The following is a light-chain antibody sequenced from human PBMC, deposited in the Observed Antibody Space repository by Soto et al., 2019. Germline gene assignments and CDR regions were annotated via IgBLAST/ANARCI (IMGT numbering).Light chain of an antibody. CDR1: QSISSY. V-gene: IGKV1-39*01. Sequence: DIQMTQSPSSLSASVGDRVTITCRASQSISSYLNWYQQKPGKAPTLLIYAASSLQSGGPSRFSGSGSGTDFTLTISSLLPEDVATYYCQQSYSTPSITFGQGTLLEIK. J-gene: IGKJ5*01. CDR2: AAS. CDR3: QQSYSTPSIT.